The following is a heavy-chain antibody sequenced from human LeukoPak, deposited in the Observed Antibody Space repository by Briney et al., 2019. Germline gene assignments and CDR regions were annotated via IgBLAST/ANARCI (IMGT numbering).Heavy chain of an antibody. CDR3: ARSGNFGNIYYSSYGMDV. CDR2: IYSGGST. J-gene: IGHJ6*02. Sequence: IYSGGSTHYADSVKGRFTISRDNSKNTLYLQMNSVRAEDTAVYYCARSGNFGNIYYSSYGMDVWGQGTTVTVSS. V-gene: IGHV3-53*01. D-gene: IGHD3-9*01.